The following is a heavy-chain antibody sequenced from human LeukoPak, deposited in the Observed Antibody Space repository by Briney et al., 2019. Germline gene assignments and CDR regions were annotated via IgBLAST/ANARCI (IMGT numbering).Heavy chain of an antibody. Sequence: GESLRLSCAASGFTFSNYAMHWVRQPPGKGLEWVSYISSTSIAIYYGDSMKGRFTISRDNAKNSLLLQMNSLRVEDTAVYYCARSGYYGSGSYYSLTGLDPWGRGTLVTVSS. CDR2: ISSTSIAI. J-gene: IGHJ5*02. D-gene: IGHD3-10*01. CDR1: GFTFSNYA. V-gene: IGHV3-48*01. CDR3: ARSGYYGSGSYYSLTGLDP.